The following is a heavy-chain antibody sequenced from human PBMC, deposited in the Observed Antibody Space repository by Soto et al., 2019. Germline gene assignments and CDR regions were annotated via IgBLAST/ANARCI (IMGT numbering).Heavy chain of an antibody. CDR1: GGSYSGSY. V-gene: IGHV4-34*01. CDR2: INHSGSI. CDR3: ARGRRSYGMDV. J-gene: IGHJ6*02. Sequence: SDPLTLRSSVYGGSYSGSYWSWIRQPPGKGLEWIGEINHSGSINYNPSLKSRVTISVDTSKNQFSLKLSSVTAADTAVYYCARGRRSYGMDVCGQGTTVTVSS.